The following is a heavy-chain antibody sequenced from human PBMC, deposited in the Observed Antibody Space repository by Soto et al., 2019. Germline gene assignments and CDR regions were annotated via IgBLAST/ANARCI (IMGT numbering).Heavy chain of an antibody. J-gene: IGHJ5*02. CDR1: GYTFTSYY. Sequence: GASVKVSCKASGYTFTSYYMHWVRQAPGQGLEWMGIINPSGGSTSYAQKFQGRVTMTRDTSTSTVYMELSSLRSEDTAVYYCATLLVPDDGFDPWGQGTLVTVSS. CDR2: INPSGGST. V-gene: IGHV1-46*01. D-gene: IGHD2-2*01. CDR3: ATLLVPDDGFDP.